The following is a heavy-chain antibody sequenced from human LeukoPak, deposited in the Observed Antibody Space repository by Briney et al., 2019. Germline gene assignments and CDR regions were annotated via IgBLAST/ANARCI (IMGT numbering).Heavy chain of an antibody. CDR2: IYYSGST. Sequence: SETLSLTCTVSGGSISSYYWSWIRQPPGKGLEWIGYIYYSGSTNYNPSLKSRVTISVDTSKNQLSLKLSYVTAADTAVYYCARERKDIVVVPAAIRGNCYGSGSYYPGAFDIWGQGTMVTVSS. D-gene: IGHD2-2*02. CDR3: ARERKDIVVVPAAIRGNCYGSGSYYPGAFDI. V-gene: IGHV4-59*01. CDR1: GGSISSYY. J-gene: IGHJ3*02.